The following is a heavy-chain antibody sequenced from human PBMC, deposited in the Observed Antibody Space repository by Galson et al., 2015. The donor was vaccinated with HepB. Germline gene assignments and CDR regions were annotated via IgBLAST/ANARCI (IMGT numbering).Heavy chain of an antibody. J-gene: IGHJ3*02. CDR3: ARLSKVRFLADAFDI. Sequence: SVKVSCKASGGTFSSYGISWVRQAPGQGLEWMGGIMPIFNTTNNAQKFKGRVTITADESTNTAYMELSSLSFEDTAVYYCARLSKVRFLADAFDIWGQGPMVTVSS. CDR1: GGTFSSYG. V-gene: IGHV1-69*13. CDR2: IMPIFNTT. D-gene: IGHD3-3*01.